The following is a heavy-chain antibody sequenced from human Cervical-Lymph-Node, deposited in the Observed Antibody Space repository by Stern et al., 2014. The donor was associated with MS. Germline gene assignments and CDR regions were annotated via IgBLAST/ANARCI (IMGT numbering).Heavy chain of an antibody. J-gene: IGHJ6*02. CDR3: ARGASSAAWYKHAVDV. CDR1: GATSNTAA. D-gene: IGHD1-14*01. CDR2: ILPVFVTP. Sequence: VQMVESGAEVQKPGSSGKVSCKASGATSNTAAIHWVRQAPGQGLEWMGGILPVFVTPVYAQRFKGRVSIAADESTATDYMELSSLRSDDTAVYYCARGASSAAWYKHAVDVWGQGTTVTVSS. V-gene: IGHV1-69*01.